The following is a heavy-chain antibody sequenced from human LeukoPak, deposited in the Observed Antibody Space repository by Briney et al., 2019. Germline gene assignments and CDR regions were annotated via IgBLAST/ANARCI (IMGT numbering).Heavy chain of an antibody. D-gene: IGHD6-19*01. J-gene: IGHJ4*02. CDR2: ISSSSNSI. CDR3: AKLVAVAGRNY. Sequence: GGSLRLSCAASGFTFSSYNMNWVRQAPGKGLEWVSSISSSSNSIYYADSVKGRFTFSRDNSKNTLYLQMNSLRAEDTAVYYCAKLVAVAGRNYWGQGTLVTVSS. V-gene: IGHV3-21*04. CDR1: GFTFSSYN.